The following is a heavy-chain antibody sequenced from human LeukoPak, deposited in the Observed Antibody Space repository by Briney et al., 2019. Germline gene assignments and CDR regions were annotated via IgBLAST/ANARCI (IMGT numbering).Heavy chain of an antibody. CDR2: IYSGGST. Sequence: GGSLRLSCAASGFTVSSNYMSWVRQAPGKGLEWVSVIYSGGSTYYADSVKGRFTISRDNSKNTLYLQMNSLRAEDTAVYYCARDLPSEMATEAFDIWGQGTMVTVSS. CDR3: ARDLPSEMATEAFDI. CDR1: GFTVSSNY. V-gene: IGHV3-66*01. D-gene: IGHD5-24*01. J-gene: IGHJ3*02.